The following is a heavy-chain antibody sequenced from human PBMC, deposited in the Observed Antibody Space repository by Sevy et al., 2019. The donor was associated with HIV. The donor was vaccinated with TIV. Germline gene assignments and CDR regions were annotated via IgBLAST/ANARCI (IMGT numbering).Heavy chain of an antibody. Sequence: GGSLRLSCAASGFTFSSYSMNWVRQAPGKGLEWVSYISSSSSTISYADSVKGRFTISRDNAKNSLYLQMNSLRAEDTAVYYCARDLRTAAFYYYYYMDVWGKGTTVTVSS. D-gene: IGHD6-13*01. CDR3: ARDLRTAAFYYYYYMDV. J-gene: IGHJ6*03. CDR2: ISSSSSTI. V-gene: IGHV3-48*01. CDR1: GFTFSSYS.